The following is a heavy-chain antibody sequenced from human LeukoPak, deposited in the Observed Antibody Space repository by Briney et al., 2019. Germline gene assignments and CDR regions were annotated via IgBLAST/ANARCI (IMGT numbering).Heavy chain of an antibody. CDR2: IIPIFGTA. J-gene: IGHJ4*02. CDR1: GYTFTSYG. D-gene: IGHD2-2*01. V-gene: IGHV1-69*13. Sequence: GASVKVSCKASGYTFTSYGISWVRQAPGQGLEWMGGIIPIFGTANYAQKFQGRVTITADESTSTAYMELSSLRSEDTAVYYCAKGRPRIPAASLYYFDYWGQGTLATVSS. CDR3: AKGRPRIPAASLYYFDY.